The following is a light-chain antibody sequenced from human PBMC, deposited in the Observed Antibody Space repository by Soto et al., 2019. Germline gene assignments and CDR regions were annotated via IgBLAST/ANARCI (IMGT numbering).Light chain of an antibody. CDR3: QQYHSFPWT. Sequence: DIQMTQSPSTLSACVGDRVTITCRVSRSVNSWLAWYQQTPGKAPKLLIYQASSLEGGVPSRFSGSGSGRDFTLTISDLQPDDFATFYCQQYHSFPWTFGQGTKVET. V-gene: IGKV1-5*03. J-gene: IGKJ1*01. CDR1: RSVNSW. CDR2: QAS.